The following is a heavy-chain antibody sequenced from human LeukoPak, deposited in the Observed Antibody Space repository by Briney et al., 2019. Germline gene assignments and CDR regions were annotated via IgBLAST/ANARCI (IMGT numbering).Heavy chain of an antibody. D-gene: IGHD6-19*01. V-gene: IGHV4-39*07. Sequence: SETLSLTCTVSGGSISSSSYYWGWIRQPPGKGLEWIGSIYYSGSTYYNPSLKSRVTISVDTSKNQFSLKLSSVTAADTAVYYCARVGIAVAGGDYWGQGTLVTVSS. CDR3: ARVGIAVAGGDY. CDR2: IYYSGST. CDR1: GGSISSSSYY. J-gene: IGHJ4*02.